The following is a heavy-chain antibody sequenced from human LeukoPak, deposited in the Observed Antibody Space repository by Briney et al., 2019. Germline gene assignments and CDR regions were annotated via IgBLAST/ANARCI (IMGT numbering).Heavy chain of an antibody. Sequence: SETLSLTCTVSGGSISSYYWSWIRQPPGKGLEWIGHIYYSGSTNYNPSLKSRVTISVDTSKNQFSLKLSSVTAADTAVYYCARDTGYSSGWYVDYYHGMDVWGQGTTVTVSS. J-gene: IGHJ6*02. CDR2: IYYSGST. V-gene: IGHV4-59*01. CDR3: ARDTGYSSGWYVDYYHGMDV. D-gene: IGHD6-19*01. CDR1: GGSISSYY.